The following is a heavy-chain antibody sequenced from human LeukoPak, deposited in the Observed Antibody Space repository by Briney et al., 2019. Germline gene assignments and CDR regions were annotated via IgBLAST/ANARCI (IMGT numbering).Heavy chain of an antibody. V-gene: IGHV4-38-2*02. Sequence: PSETLSLTCTVSGYSISSGYYWGWIRQPPGKGLEWIGSIYYSGSTYYNPSLKSRVTISVDTSKNQFSLKLSSVTAADTAVYYCARLRGRLVRVFDYWGQGTLVTVSS. CDR2: IYYSGST. D-gene: IGHD3-16*01. J-gene: IGHJ4*02. CDR1: GYSISSGYY. CDR3: ARLRGRLVRVFDY.